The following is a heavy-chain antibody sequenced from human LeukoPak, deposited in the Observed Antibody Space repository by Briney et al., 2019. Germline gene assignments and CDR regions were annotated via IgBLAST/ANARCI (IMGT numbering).Heavy chain of an antibody. Sequence: ASVKVSCKASGYTFTSYDINWVRQATGQGLEWMGWMNPNSGNTGYAQKFQGRVTMTRNTSISTAYMELSSLRSEDTAVYYCASLVVAATEGSHYDCWGQGTLVTVSS. V-gene: IGHV1-8*01. CDR2: MNPNSGNT. D-gene: IGHD2-15*01. CDR3: ASLVVAATEGSHYDC. J-gene: IGHJ4*02. CDR1: GYTFTSYD.